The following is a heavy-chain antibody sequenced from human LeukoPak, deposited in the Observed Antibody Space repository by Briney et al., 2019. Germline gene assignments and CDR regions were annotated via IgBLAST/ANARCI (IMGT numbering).Heavy chain of an antibody. V-gene: IGHV3-23*01. CDR2: ISNSGGT. D-gene: IGHD5-12*01. Sequence: GGSLRLSCAASGFTFSIYAMTWVRQAPRKGLEWVSSISNSGGTYYADSVKGRFTISRDNSKNTLYLQMNSLRAEDTAVYYCAKEWIKEGGQGTLVTVSS. CDR1: GFTFSIYA. CDR3: AKEWIKE. J-gene: IGHJ4*02.